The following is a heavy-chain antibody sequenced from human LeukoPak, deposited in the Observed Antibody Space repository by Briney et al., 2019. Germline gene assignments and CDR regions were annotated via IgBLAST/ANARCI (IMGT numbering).Heavy chain of an antibody. CDR1: GFTFSSSW. Sequence: GGSLRLSCAASGFTFSSSWMGWARQAPGKGLEWVANIKEDGSWKHYAVSVQGRFTISRDNAKNSLYLQMNSLRAEDTAVYYCARDRGWYHADSWGQGTLVTVSA. D-gene: IGHD6-19*01. CDR3: ARDRGWYHADS. J-gene: IGHJ4*02. CDR2: IKEDGSWK. V-gene: IGHV3-7*01.